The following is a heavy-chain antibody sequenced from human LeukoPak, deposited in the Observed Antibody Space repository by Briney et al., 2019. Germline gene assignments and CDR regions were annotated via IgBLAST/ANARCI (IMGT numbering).Heavy chain of an antibody. CDR3: AKDRESGWYGGSHYYYGMDV. CDR1: GFNFNNYA. D-gene: IGHD6-19*01. V-gene: IGHV3-30-3*01. CDR2: ISFDGSIK. J-gene: IGHJ6*02. Sequence: GGSLRLSCAASGFNFNNYAIHWVRQAPGKGLQWVAIISFDGSIKYYADSVKGRFTISRDNSKNTLYLQMDSLRAEDTALYYCAKDRESGWYGGSHYYYGMDVWGQGTTVTVSS.